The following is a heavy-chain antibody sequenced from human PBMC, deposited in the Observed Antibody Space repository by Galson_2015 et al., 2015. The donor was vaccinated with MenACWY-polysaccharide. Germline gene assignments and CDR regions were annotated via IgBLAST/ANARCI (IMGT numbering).Heavy chain of an antibody. V-gene: IGHV7-4-1*02. J-gene: IGHJ4*02. D-gene: IGHD4-11*01. CDR3: ARDPKHTVTTAPSVRFDN. CDR1: GYTFTSYA. Sequence: SVKVSCKASGYTFTSYAMNWVRQAPGQGLEWMGWINTNTGNPTYAQGFTGRVVFSLDTSVSTAYLQISSLMAEDTAVYYCARDPKHTVTTAPSVRFDNWGQGTLVTVSS. CDR2: INTNTGNP.